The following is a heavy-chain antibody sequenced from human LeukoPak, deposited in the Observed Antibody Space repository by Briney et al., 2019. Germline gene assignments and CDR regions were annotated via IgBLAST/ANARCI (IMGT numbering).Heavy chain of an antibody. J-gene: IGHJ4*02. D-gene: IGHD3-10*01. CDR1: GGSISSSNW. CDR3: AEVHTYGHQFDS. CDR2: IFHSGSA. Sequence: PSETLSLTCAVSGGSISSSNWWSWVRQPPGKGLEWIGEIFHSGSANSNPSLNSRVTISIDKSKNQFSLKLTSVTAADTAIYYCAEVHTYGHQFDSWGQGTLVTVSS. V-gene: IGHV4-4*02.